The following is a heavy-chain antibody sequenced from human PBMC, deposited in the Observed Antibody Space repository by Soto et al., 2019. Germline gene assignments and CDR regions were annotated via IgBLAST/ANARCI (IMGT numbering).Heavy chain of an antibody. Sequence: GGSLRLSCAASGFTFSSYAMSWVRQAPGKGLEWVSAISGSGGSTYYADSVKGRFTISRDNSKNTLYLQMNSLRAEDTAVYYCASRIGGYYDSSGSLNGYFDYWGQGTLVTAPQ. CDR2: ISGSGGST. V-gene: IGHV3-23*01. D-gene: IGHD3-22*01. CDR1: GFTFSSYA. J-gene: IGHJ4*02. CDR3: ASRIGGYYDSSGSLNGYFDY.